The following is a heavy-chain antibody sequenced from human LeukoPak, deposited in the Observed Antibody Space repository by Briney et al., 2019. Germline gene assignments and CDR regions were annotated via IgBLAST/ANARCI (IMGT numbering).Heavy chain of an antibody. J-gene: IGHJ4*02. CDR3: ASWNYYDSSGPNYFDY. Sequence: PSGTLSLTCAVSGGSISSSYWWSWVRQPPGKGLEWIGEIYHSGSTNYNPPLKSRVTISVDKSRNLFSLRLSSVTAADTAVYYCASWNYYDSSGPNYFDYWGQGTLVTVSS. D-gene: IGHD3-22*01. V-gene: IGHV4-4*02. CDR1: GGSISSSYW. CDR2: IYHSGST.